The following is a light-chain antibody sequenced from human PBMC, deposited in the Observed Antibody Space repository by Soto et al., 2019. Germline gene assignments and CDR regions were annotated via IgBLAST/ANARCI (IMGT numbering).Light chain of an antibody. CDR3: TSYTRDTALV. V-gene: IGLV2-14*01. Sequence: QSALTQPASVSGSPGQSITISCTGTSSDVGTYNYVSWYQHHPGKAPKLIIYEVSNRPSGVSIRFSGSKSGSTASLTISGLQAEDEADYHCTSYTRDTALVFGTGTKLTVL. CDR1: SSDVGTYNY. CDR2: EVS. J-gene: IGLJ1*01.